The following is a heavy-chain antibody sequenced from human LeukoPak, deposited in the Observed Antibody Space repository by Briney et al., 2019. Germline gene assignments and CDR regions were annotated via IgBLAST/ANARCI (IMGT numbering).Heavy chain of an antibody. CDR1: GGSISSGDYY. V-gene: IGHV4-30-4*01. D-gene: IGHD5-12*01. CDR3: ARAISQRGLRHPAILFDY. J-gene: IGHJ4*02. Sequence: SETLSLTCTVSGGSISSGDYYWSWIRQPPGKGLEWIGYIYYSGSTYYNPSLKSRVTISVDTSKNQFSPKLSSVTAADTAVYYCARAISQRGLRHPAILFDYWGQGTLVTVSS. CDR2: IYYSGST.